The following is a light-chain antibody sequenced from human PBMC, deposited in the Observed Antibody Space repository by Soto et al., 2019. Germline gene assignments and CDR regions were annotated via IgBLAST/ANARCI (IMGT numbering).Light chain of an antibody. J-gene: IGKJ2*01. CDR2: AAS. CDR3: QQSYSTPYT. Sequence: DIQLTQSPSFLSPSVGDRVTITCRASQSISSYLNWYQQKPGKAPKLLIYAASSLQSGVPSRFSGSGSGTDFTLTISSLQPEDFATYYCQQSYSTPYTFGQGTKVDI. V-gene: IGKV1-39*01. CDR1: QSISSY.